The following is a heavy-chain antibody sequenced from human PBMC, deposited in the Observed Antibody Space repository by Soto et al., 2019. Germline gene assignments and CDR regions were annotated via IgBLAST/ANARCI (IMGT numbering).Heavy chain of an antibody. J-gene: IGHJ6*02. Sequence: GGSLRLSCAASGFTFSSYWMSWVRQAPGKELEWVANIKQDGSEKYYVDSVKGRFTISRDNAKNSLYLQMNSLRAEDTAVYYCXRVTYGSGIYYYYGMDVWGQGTTVTVSS. CDR2: IKQDGSEK. CDR3: XRVTYGSGIYYYYGMDV. D-gene: IGHD3-10*01. CDR1: GFTFSSYW. V-gene: IGHV3-7*03.